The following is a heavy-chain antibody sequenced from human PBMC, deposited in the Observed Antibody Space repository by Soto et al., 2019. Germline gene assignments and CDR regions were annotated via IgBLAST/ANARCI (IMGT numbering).Heavy chain of an antibody. Sequence: VQLVESGGGVVQPGRSLRLSCAGSGFTFTNYGLHWVRQAPGKGLEWVAVISYDGSNRYYADSVKGRFTISRDNSKNMLYLQMDRLRAEDTAVYYCAKDGAPRYCSRSSCHPAGAYWGQGTLVTVSS. CDR3: AKDGAPRYCSRSSCHPAGAY. CDR2: ISYDGSNR. CDR1: GFTFTNYG. V-gene: IGHV3-30*18. J-gene: IGHJ4*02. D-gene: IGHD2-15*01.